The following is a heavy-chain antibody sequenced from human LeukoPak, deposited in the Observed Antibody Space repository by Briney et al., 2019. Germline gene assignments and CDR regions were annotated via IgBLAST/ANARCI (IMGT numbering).Heavy chain of an antibody. V-gene: IGHV3-48*03. Sequence: QTGGSLRLSCAASGFTFSSYEMNGVRQAPGKGLEWVSYISSSGSTIYYADSVKGRFTISRDNAKNSLYLQMNSLRAEDTAVYYCARAVTTDYWGQGTLVTVSS. D-gene: IGHD4-17*01. CDR2: ISSSGSTI. CDR3: ARAVTTDY. J-gene: IGHJ4*02. CDR1: GFTFSSYE.